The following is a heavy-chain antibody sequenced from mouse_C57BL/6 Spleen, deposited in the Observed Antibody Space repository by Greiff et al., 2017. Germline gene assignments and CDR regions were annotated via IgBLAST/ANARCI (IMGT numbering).Heavy chain of an antibody. CDR2: IHPNSGST. Sequence: LQESGAELVKPGASVKLSCKASGYTFTSYWMHWVKQRPGQGLEWIGMIHPNSGSTNYNEKFKSKATLTVDKSSSTAYMQLSSLTSEDSAVYYCARGITGTEGYFDVWGTGTTVTVSS. J-gene: IGHJ1*03. CDR1: GYTFTSYW. V-gene: IGHV1-64*01. D-gene: IGHD4-1*01. CDR3: ARGITGTEGYFDV.